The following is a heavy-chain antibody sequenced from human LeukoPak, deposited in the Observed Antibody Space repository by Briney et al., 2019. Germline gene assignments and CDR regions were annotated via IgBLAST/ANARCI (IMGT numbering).Heavy chain of an antibody. CDR3: ARDLTTQNAFDI. Sequence: GGSLRLSCAASGFTFSSYAMHWIRQAPGKGLEWVAVISYDGSNKYYADSVKGRFTISRDNSKNTLYLQMNSLRAEDTAVYYCARDLTTQNAFDIWGQGTMVTVSS. V-gene: IGHV3-30*04. CDR1: GFTFSSYA. CDR2: ISYDGSNK. J-gene: IGHJ3*02. D-gene: IGHD4-11*01.